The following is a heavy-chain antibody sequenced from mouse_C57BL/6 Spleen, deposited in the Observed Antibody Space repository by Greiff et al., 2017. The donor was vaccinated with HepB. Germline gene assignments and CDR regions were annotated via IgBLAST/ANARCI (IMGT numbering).Heavy chain of an antibody. CDR2: FYPGSGSI. CDR3: ARHVGSYYSNYDYFDY. Sequence: QVHAKQSGAELVKPGASVKLSCKASGYTFTEYTIHWVKQRSGQGLEWIGWFYPGSGSIKYNEKFKDKATLTADKSSSTVYMELSRLTSEDSAVYFCARHVGSYYSNYDYFDYWGQGTTLTVSS. CDR1: GYTFTEYT. D-gene: IGHD2-5*01. J-gene: IGHJ2*01. V-gene: IGHV1-62-2*01.